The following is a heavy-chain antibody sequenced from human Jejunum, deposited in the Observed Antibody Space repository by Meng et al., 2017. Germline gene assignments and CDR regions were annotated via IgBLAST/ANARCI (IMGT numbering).Heavy chain of an antibody. J-gene: IGHJ4*02. CDR3: ARVYIDHYVDY. D-gene: IGHD3-10*02. CDR1: EFPFSDYY. CDR2: ISGSGDSI. Sequence: GESLKISCAASEFPFSDYYMSWIRQVPGEGLQWLSYISGSGDSIYYADSVRGRFTVSRDNTKTSLYLQMNSLGAEDTAVYDCARVYIDHYVDYWGQGTLVTVSS. V-gene: IGHV3-11*01.